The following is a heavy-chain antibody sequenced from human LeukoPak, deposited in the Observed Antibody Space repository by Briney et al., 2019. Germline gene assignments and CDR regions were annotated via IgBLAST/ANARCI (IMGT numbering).Heavy chain of an antibody. J-gene: IGHJ1*01. V-gene: IGHV7-4-1*02. Sequence: ASVKVSCKASGYTFTSYAMNWVRQAPGQGLEWMGWINTNTGNPTYAQGFTGRFVFSLDTSVSTAYLQISSLKAEDTAVYYCARRDQWLVARQYFQHWGQGTLVTVSS. CDR3: ARRDQWLVARQYFQH. D-gene: IGHD6-19*01. CDR1: GYTFTSYA. CDR2: INTNTGNP.